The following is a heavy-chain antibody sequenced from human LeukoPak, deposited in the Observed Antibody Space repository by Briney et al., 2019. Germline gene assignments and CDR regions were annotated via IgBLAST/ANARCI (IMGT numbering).Heavy chain of an antibody. V-gene: IGHV4-34*01. J-gene: IGHJ5*02. D-gene: IGHD3-16*01. CDR3: ARGRLLMWFDP. CDR1: GGSFSGYS. Sequence: SETLSLTCAVYGGSFSGYSWSWIRQPPGKGLEWIGEINHSGSTNYNPSLKSRVTISVDTSKKQFSLKVSSVTAADTAVYYCARGRLLMWFDPWGQGTLVTVSS. CDR2: INHSGST.